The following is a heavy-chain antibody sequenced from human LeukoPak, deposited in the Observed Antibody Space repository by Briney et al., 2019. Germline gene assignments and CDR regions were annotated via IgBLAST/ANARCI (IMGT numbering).Heavy chain of an antibody. CDR2: IYYSGST. Sequence: SETLSLTCTVSGGSISSSSYYWGWIRQPPGKGLEGIGRIYYSGSTYYNPSLKSRVTISVDTSKNQFSLKLSSVTAADTAVYYCARSSGYSSSGGLNWFDTWGQGTLVTVSS. J-gene: IGHJ5*02. CDR3: ARSSGYSSSGGLNWFDT. V-gene: IGHV4-39*01. CDR1: GGSISSSSYY. D-gene: IGHD6-13*01.